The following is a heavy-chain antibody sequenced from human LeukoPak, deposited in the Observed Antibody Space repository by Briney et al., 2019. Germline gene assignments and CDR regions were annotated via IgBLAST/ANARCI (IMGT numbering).Heavy chain of an antibody. CDR3: ARDQSIAGPTTADY. J-gene: IGHJ4*02. Sequence: GGSLRLSCAASGFTFSNAWMSWVRQAPGKGLVWVSRINTDGSNTIYADSVKGRFTISRDNAKNTLYLQMSSLRAEETAVYYCARDQSIAGPTTADYWGQGTLVTVSS. CDR1: GFTFSNAW. CDR2: INTDGSNT. D-gene: IGHD1-26*01. V-gene: IGHV3-74*01.